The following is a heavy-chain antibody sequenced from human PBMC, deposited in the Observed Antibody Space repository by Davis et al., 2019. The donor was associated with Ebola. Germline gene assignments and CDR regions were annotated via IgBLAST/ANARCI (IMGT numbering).Heavy chain of an antibody. CDR3: ARIVVVPAAKKKRDYYYYGMDV. V-gene: IGHV4-34*01. CDR1: GGSFSGYY. Sequence: MPSETLSLTCAVYGGSFSGYYWSWIRQPPGKGLEWIGEINHSGSTNYNPYLKSRVTISVDTSKNQFSLKLSSVTAADTAVYYCARIVVVPAAKKKRDYYYYGMDVWGQGTTVTVSS. D-gene: IGHD2-2*01. CDR2: INHSGST. J-gene: IGHJ6*02.